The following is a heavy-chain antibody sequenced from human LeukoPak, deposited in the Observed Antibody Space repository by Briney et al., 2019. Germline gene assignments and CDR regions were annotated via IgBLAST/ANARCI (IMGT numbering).Heavy chain of an antibody. CDR1: GFTFSNAW. Sequence: GGSLRLSCTASGFTFSNAWMSWVRQAPGKGLEWVGRIKSKPAVGSTDYAAPIKGRFTISRDDTKKTLYIQVKRLKVEEPAVYYCTTDLKESGSDTITGFEYWGQGTMVTVSS. D-gene: IGHD3-3*01. V-gene: IGHV3-15*01. CDR2: IKSKPAVGST. CDR3: TTDLKESGSDTITGFEY. J-gene: IGHJ4*02.